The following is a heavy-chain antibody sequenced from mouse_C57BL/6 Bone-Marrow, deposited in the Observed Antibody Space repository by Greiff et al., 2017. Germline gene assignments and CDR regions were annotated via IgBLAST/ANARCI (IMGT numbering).Heavy chain of an antibody. J-gene: IGHJ3*01. CDR3: ARHYLFAY. CDR2: ISNGGGST. Sequence: EVQVVESGGGLVQPGGSLKLSCAASGFTFSDYYMYWVRQTPEKRLEWVAYISNGGGSTYYPDTVKGRFTISRDNAKNTLYLQMSRLKSEDTAMYYCARHYLFAYWGQGTLVTVSA. CDR1: GFTFSDYY. V-gene: IGHV5-12*01.